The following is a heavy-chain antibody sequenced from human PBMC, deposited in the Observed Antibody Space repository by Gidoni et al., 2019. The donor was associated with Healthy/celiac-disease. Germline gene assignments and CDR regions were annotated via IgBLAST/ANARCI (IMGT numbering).Heavy chain of an antibody. V-gene: IGHV4-31*03. Sequence: QVQLQESGPGLVKPSQTLSLTCTVSGGPISSGGYYWSWIRQHPGKGLEWIGYIYYSGSTYYNPGLKSRVTISVDTSKNQFSLKLSSVTAADTAVYYCARGTGRGVHYFDYWGQGTLVTVSS. CDR1: GGPISSGGYY. CDR3: ARGTGRGVHYFDY. J-gene: IGHJ4*02. CDR2: IYYSGST. D-gene: IGHD3-10*01.